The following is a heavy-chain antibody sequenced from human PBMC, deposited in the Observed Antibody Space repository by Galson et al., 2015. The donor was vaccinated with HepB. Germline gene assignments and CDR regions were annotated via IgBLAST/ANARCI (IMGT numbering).Heavy chain of an antibody. Sequence: SVKVSCKASGGTFSSYAISWVRQAPGQGLEWMGGIIPIFGTANYAQKFQGRVTITADESTNTAYMELSSLRSEDTAVYCCARDSEQSNAFDIWGQGTMVTVSS. D-gene: IGHD1/OR15-1a*01. CDR3: ARDSEQSNAFDI. J-gene: IGHJ3*02. CDR1: GGTFSSYA. V-gene: IGHV1-69*13. CDR2: IIPIFGTA.